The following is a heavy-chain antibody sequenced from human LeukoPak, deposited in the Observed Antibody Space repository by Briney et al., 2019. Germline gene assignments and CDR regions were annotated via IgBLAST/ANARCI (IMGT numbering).Heavy chain of an antibody. Sequence: GGSLRLSCAASGFTFSSCAIHWVRQAPGKGLEWVAVISYDGSNKYYADSVKGRFTISRDNSKNTLYLQMNSRRAEDTAVYYCARDGRAVAGNGGVDAFDIWGQGTMVTVSS. J-gene: IGHJ3*02. V-gene: IGHV3-30-3*01. CDR3: ARDGRAVAGNGGVDAFDI. CDR2: ISYDGSNK. CDR1: GFTFSSCA. D-gene: IGHD6-19*01.